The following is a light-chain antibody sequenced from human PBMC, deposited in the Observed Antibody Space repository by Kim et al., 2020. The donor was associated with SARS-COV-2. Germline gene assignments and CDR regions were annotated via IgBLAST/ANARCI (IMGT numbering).Light chain of an antibody. J-gene: IGLJ3*02. CDR1: NIGSKA. Sequence: SYELTQPPSVSGAPGKTASITCGGHNIGSKAVHWYQQKPGQAPVLVIYYDGDRPAGLSERFSGSNSGNTATLTISSVEAGDEADYYCQVWDISSGHPNWVFGGGTQLTVL. CDR2: YDG. V-gene: IGLV3-21*04. CDR3: QVWDISSGHPNWV.